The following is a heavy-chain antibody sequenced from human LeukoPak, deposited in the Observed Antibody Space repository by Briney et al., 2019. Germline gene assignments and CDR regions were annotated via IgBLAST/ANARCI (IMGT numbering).Heavy chain of an antibody. CDR3: ASNYDILTGYFRGAFDI. Sequence: ASVKVSCKASGYTFTGYYMHWVRHAPGQGLEWMGRINPNSGGTNYAQKFQGRVTMTRDTSISTAYMELSRLRSDDTAVYYCASNYDILTGYFRGAFDIWGQGTMVTVSS. J-gene: IGHJ3*02. V-gene: IGHV1-2*06. CDR1: GYTFTGYY. CDR2: INPNSGGT. D-gene: IGHD3-9*01.